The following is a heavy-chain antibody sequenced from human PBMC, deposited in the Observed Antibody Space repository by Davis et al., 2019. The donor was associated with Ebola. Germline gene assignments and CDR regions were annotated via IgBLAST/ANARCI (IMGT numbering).Heavy chain of an antibody. CDR1: GGSSSGYY. CDR3: ARGRGYSSSWSFYYYGMDV. Sequence: MPSETLSLTCAVYGGSSSGYYWSWIRQPPGKGLEWIGEINHSGSTNYNPSLKSRVTISVDTSKNQFSLKLSSVTAADTAVYYCARGRGYSSSWSFYYYGMDVWGQGTTVTVSS. D-gene: IGHD6-13*01. J-gene: IGHJ6*02. CDR2: INHSGST. V-gene: IGHV4-34*01.